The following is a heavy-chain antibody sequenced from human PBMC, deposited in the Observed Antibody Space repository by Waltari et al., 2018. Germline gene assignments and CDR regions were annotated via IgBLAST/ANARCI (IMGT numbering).Heavy chain of an antibody. CDR3: ARDRVIAVAGYYYYYGMDV. CDR1: GGTFSSYA. V-gene: IGHV1-69*01. CDR2: IIPIFGTA. Sequence: QVQLVQSGAEVKKPGSSVKVSCKASGGTFSSYAISWVRQAPGQGLEWMGGIIPIFGTANYAQNFQGRVTITADESTSTAYMELSSLRSEDTAVYYCARDRVIAVAGYYYYYGMDVWGQGTTVTVSS. J-gene: IGHJ6*02. D-gene: IGHD6-19*01.